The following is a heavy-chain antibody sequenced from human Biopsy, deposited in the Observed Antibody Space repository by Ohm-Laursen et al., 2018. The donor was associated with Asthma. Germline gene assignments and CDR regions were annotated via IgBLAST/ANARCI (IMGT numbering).Heavy chain of an antibody. CDR1: GFSFSSYG. CDR2: ISFDGTNK. D-gene: IGHD2-15*01. J-gene: IGHJ6*02. CDR3: ARVDGVVEPATRMGGMDV. V-gene: IGHV3-30*03. Sequence: SLRLSCAASGFSFSSYGMHWVRQTPGKGLEWVAVISFDGTNKYYADSVKGRFTISRDNSKNTLDLQMNSLSAEDSAVYYCARVDGVVEPATRMGGMDVWGQGTTVIVS.